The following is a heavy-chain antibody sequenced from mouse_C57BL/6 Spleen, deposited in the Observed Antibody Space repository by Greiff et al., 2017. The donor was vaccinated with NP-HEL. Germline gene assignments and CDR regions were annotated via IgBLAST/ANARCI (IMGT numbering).Heavy chain of an antibody. CDR1: GYAFSSYW. CDR2: IYPGDGDT. D-gene: IGHD2-2*01. J-gene: IGHJ2*01. Sequence: QVQLKQSGAELVKPGASVKISCKASGYAFSSYWMNWVKQRPGKGLEWIGQIYPGDGDTNYNGKFKGKATLTADKSSSTAYMQLSSLTSEDSAVYFCARNYGYDEGSVYFDYWGKGTTLTVSS. V-gene: IGHV1-80*01. CDR3: ARNYGYDEGSVYFDY.